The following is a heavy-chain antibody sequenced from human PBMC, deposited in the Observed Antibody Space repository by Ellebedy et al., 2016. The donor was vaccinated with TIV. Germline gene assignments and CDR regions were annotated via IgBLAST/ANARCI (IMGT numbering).Heavy chain of an antibody. CDR2: IKQDGSEK. D-gene: IGHD5-24*01. Sequence: GGSLRLSCAASGFTFSSYWMSWVRQAPGKGLEWVANIKQDGSEKYYVDSVKGRFTISRDSSKSTLYLQMNSLRTEDTAVYYCAKDLGRWLQYFDSWGQGTLVTVSS. V-gene: IGHV3-7*01. CDR3: AKDLGRWLQYFDS. J-gene: IGHJ4*02. CDR1: GFTFSSYW.